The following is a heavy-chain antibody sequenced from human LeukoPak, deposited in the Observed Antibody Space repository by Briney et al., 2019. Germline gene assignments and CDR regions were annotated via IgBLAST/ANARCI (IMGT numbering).Heavy chain of an antibody. CDR3: TRDHDFWSGPFDV. D-gene: IGHD3-3*01. V-gene: IGHV3-49*04. J-gene: IGHJ6*04. CDR2: IRRKGYGGTT. CDR1: GFTFGDYS. Sequence: PGRSLRLSCTASGFTFGDYSLSWVRQAPEKGLEWVGFIRRKGYGGTTEYAPSVKGRFIISRDDSKSTAYLQMNGLKTEDTAVYYCTRDHDFWSGPFDVWGKGTTDTVSS.